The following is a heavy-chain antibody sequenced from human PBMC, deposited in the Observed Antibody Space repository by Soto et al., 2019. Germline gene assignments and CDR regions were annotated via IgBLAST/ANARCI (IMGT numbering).Heavy chain of an antibody. CDR2: ISYDGSNK. Sequence: QVQLVESGGGVVQPGRSLRLSCAASGFTFSDYGMHWVRQAPGKGLKWVAVISYDGSNKYYTDSVRGRFTISRDNSKNXLYLQMNSLRAEDTAVYYCAKDSSEHGLDGAVFEYWGQGTLVSVSS. CDR3: AKDSSEHGLDGAVFEY. J-gene: IGHJ4*02. V-gene: IGHV3-30*18. D-gene: IGHD3-10*01. CDR1: GFTFSDYG.